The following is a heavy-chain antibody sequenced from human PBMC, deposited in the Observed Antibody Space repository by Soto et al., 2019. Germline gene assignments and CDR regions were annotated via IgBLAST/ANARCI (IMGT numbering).Heavy chain of an antibody. CDR3: ARGPYGGYVYYFDY. CDR2: MNPNSGNT. D-gene: IGHD5-12*01. V-gene: IGHV1-8*01. J-gene: IGHJ4*02. Sequence: ASVKVSCKASGYTFTSYDINWVRQATGQGPEWMGWMNPNSGNTGYAQKFQGRVTMTRNTSISTAYMELSSLRSEDTAVYYCARGPYGGYVYYFDYWGQGTLVTVSS. CDR1: GYTFTSYD.